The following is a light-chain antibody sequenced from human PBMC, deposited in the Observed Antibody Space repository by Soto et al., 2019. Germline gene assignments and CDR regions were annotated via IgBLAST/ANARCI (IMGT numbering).Light chain of an antibody. CDR2: GVS. CDR3: QKYANSPIT. CDR1: QRVSSNF. V-gene: IGKV3-20*01. Sequence: VLTHTPCTLSFSPGERATLSCRASQRVSSNFLAWYQQNPGQAPRFLIYGVSSRASGIPDRFFGSGSGTDFTLTIYRLEPEEFAVEECQKYANSPITFGQGTRLEIK. J-gene: IGKJ5*01.